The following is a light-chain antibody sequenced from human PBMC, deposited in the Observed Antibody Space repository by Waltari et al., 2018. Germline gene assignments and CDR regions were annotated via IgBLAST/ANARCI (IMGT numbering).Light chain of an antibody. J-gene: IGLJ2*01. CDR2: EVT. Sequence: QSALTQPPSASGSRGQSVTISCTGTSSDVGSYHYVSWYQQHPGKAPKLMIYEVTKRPSGVPDRCSGSKSGNTASLTVSGLQAEDEADYYCSSYAGSNNVIFGGGTRLTVL. CDR1: SSDVGSYHY. CDR3: SSYAGSNNVI. V-gene: IGLV2-8*01.